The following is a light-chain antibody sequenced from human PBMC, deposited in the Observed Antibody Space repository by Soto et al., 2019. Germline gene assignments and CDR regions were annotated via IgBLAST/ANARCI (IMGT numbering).Light chain of an antibody. CDR1: QDINSW. V-gene: IGKV1-12*01. CDR2: IAS. Sequence: DIQMTQSPSSLSASVGDRVTITCRASQDINSWLTWYQQKPGKAPKVLIYIASRLQIGVPSRFSGRGSGTDFSLTISNLQPEDFATYFCQQSKSFPLTFGGGTKVDIK. J-gene: IGKJ4*01. CDR3: QQSKSFPLT.